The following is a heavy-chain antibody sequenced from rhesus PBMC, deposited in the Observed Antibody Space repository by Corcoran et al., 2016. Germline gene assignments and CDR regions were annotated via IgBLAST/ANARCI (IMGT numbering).Heavy chain of an antibody. CDR3: ARVKYNSLDI. Sequence: QVQLQESGPGLVKPSETLSLTCAVSGGSINDGFFWNWIRQPPGKGLEWVGNIYGNSSTTVNTPSLKMPITISKDTSKKQFFLKLTAVTDADTAVYFCARVKYNSLDIWGRGVLVTVSS. J-gene: IGHJ5-2*02. D-gene: IGHD3-34*01. CDR2: IYGNSSTT. V-gene: IGHV4S9*01. CDR1: GGSINDGFF.